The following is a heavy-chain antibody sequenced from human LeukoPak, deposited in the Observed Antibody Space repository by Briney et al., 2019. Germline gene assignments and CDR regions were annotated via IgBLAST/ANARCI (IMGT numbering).Heavy chain of an antibody. CDR2: IYTSGST. J-gene: IGHJ6*03. CDR1: GGSMSSGSYY. D-gene: IGHD3-22*01. V-gene: IGHV4-61*02. CDR3: ARGRSGWLSTYYYYYYMDV. Sequence: SETLSLTCTVSGGSMSSGSYYWSWIRQPAGKGLEWIGRIYTSGSTNHNPSLKSRVTISVDTSKKRFSLKLSSVTAADTAVYYCARGRSGWLSTYYYYYYMDVWGKGTTVTVSS.